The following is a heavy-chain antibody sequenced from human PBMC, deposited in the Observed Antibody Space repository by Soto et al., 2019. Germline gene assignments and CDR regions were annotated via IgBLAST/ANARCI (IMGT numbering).Heavy chain of an antibody. V-gene: IGHV6-1*01. CDR2: TYYRSKWYN. J-gene: IGHJ4*02. CDR1: GDSVSSNSAA. Sequence: PSQTLSLTCAISGDSVSSNSAAWNWIRQSPSRGLEWLGRTYYRSKWYNDYAVSEKSRITINPDTSKNQFSLQLKSVTPEDTAVYYCVRGYCPGGSCELGPAFDYWGRGTLVTVSS. D-gene: IGHD2-15*01. CDR3: VRGYCPGGSCELGPAFDY.